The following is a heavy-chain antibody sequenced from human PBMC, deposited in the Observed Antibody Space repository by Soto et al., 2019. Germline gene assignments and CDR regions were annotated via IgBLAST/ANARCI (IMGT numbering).Heavy chain of an antibody. V-gene: IGHV4-39*01. Sequence: SETLSLTCTVSGGSITCSSYYWGWIRQPPGKGLEWTGSIDYSGTTYYNPSLKSRVTISVDTSKNQFSLKLSSVTAADTAVYYCARGPNWGKSDFDYWGQGTLVTVSS. CDR2: IDYSGTT. CDR3: ARGPNWGKSDFDY. J-gene: IGHJ4*02. CDR1: GGSITCSSYY. D-gene: IGHD7-27*01.